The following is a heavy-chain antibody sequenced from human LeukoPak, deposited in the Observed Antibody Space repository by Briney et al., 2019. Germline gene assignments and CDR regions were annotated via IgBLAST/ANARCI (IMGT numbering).Heavy chain of an antibody. CDR2: IYYSGST. Sequence: SETLSLTCAVYGGSFSGYYWSWIRQPPGKGLEWIGYIYYSGSTNYNPSLKSRVTISVDTSKNQFSLKLSSVTAADTAVYYCARDTSTIFGVVIGNYFDYWGQGTLVTVSS. J-gene: IGHJ4*02. CDR3: ARDTSTIFGVVIGNYFDY. D-gene: IGHD3-3*01. CDR1: GGSFSGYY. V-gene: IGHV4-59*01.